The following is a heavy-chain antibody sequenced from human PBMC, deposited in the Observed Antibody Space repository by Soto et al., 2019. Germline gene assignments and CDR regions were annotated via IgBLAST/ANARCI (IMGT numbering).Heavy chain of an antibody. Sequence: QVQLVQSGAEVKKPGASVKVSCKASGYTFTSYDINWVRQATGQGLEWMGWMNPNSGNTGYAQKFQGRVTMTRNTSISTAYMELSSLRSEDTAVYYCARFKVSRGLLRSYYYYGMDVWGQGTTVTVSS. CDR1: GYTFTSYD. V-gene: IGHV1-8*01. CDR2: MNPNSGNT. J-gene: IGHJ6*02. CDR3: ARFKVSRGLLRSYYYYGMDV. D-gene: IGHD3-3*01.